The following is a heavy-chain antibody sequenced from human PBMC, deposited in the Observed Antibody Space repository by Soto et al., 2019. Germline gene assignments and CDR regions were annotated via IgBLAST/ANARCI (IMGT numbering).Heavy chain of an antibody. CDR1: GFTFSSYG. Sequence: GGSLRLSCAASGFTFSSYGMHWVRQAPGKGLEWVAVISYDGSNKYYADSVKGRFTISRDNSKNTLYLQMNSLRAEDTAVYYCAKDLRGYSYQDNDYWGQGTLVTVSS. V-gene: IGHV3-30*18. J-gene: IGHJ4*02. D-gene: IGHD5-18*01. CDR2: ISYDGSNK. CDR3: AKDLRGYSYQDNDY.